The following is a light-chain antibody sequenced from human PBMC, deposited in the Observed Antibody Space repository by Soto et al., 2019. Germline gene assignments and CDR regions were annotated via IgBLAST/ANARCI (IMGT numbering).Light chain of an antibody. V-gene: IGKV3-11*01. CDR3: QQRSNWLTT. CDR1: QSVSSY. Sequence: EIVLTQSPATLSLSPGERSTLSCRASQSVSSYLAWYQQKPGQAPRLLIYDASNRATGIPARFSGSGSGTDFTLTISSLEPVDFAVYYCQQRSNWLTTFGQGTRLEIK. CDR2: DAS. J-gene: IGKJ5*01.